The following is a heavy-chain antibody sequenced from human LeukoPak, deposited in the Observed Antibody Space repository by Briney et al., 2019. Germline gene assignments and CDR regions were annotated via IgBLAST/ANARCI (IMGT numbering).Heavy chain of an antibody. CDR2: INPNSGGT. J-gene: IGHJ5*02. CDR3: ARDIVVVPAATRSSNWFDP. D-gene: IGHD2-2*01. V-gene: IGHV1-2*02. Sequence: ASVKVSCKASGYTFTGYYMHWVRQAPGQGLERMGWINPNSGGTNYAQKFQGRVTMTRDTSISTAYMELSRLRSDDTAVYYCARDIVVVPAATRSSNWFDPWGQGTLVTVSS. CDR1: GYTFTGYY.